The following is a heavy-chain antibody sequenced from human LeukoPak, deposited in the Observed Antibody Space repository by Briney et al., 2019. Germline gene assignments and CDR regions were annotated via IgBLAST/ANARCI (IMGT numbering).Heavy chain of an antibody. J-gene: IGHJ4*02. V-gene: IGHV3-30*04. CDR1: GFTFSNYA. Sequence: GGSLRLSCVASGFTFSNYAMHWVRQAPGKGLEWVAVISYDGSNKYYADSVKGRFTISRDNSKNTLYLQMNSLRAEDTAVYYCARESLSGYDFDYWGQGTLVTVSS. CDR2: ISYDGSNK. CDR3: ARESLSGYDFDY. D-gene: IGHD5-12*01.